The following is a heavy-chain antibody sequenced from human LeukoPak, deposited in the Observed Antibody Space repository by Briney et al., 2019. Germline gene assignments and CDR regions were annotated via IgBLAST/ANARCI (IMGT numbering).Heavy chain of an antibody. CDR3: VMSLAAAGATWFDL. CDR1: GDTVSSNSAA. CDR2: TYFRDKWYN. V-gene: IGHV6-1*01. Sequence: SQTLSLTCAISGDTVSSNSAAWNCIRQSPSRGLEWLGRTYFRDKWYNDYADSVRSRITIRPDTSRNPFSLQLKSVTPEDTAVYYCVMSLAAAGATWFDLWGQGTLVTVSA. J-gene: IGHJ5*02. D-gene: IGHD1-14*01.